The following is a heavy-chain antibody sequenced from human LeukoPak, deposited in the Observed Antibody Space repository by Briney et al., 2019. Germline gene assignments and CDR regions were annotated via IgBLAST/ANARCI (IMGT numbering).Heavy chain of an antibody. CDR2: IKQDGSEK. CDR3: ARVGGGYTSYSLFFDY. Sequence: SGGSLRLSCAASGFTFSSYWMSWVRQAPGKGLEWVANIKQDGSEKYYVDSVKGRFTISRDNAKNSLYLQMNSLRAEDTAVYYCARVGGGYTSYSLFFDYWGQGTLVTVSS. D-gene: IGHD5-12*01. CDR1: GFTFSSYW. V-gene: IGHV3-7*01. J-gene: IGHJ4*02.